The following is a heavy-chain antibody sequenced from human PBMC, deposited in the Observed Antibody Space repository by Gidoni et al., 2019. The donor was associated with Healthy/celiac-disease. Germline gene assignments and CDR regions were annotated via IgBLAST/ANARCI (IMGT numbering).Heavy chain of an antibody. V-gene: IGHV4-59*01. CDR1: GGSISSYY. Sequence: QVQLQESGPGLVTPSETLSLTCTVSGGSISSYYWSWIRQPPGKGLEWIGYIYYSGSTNYNPSLKSRVTISVDTSKNQFSLKLSSVTAADTAVYYCASSTTVTIFGYWGQGTLVTVSS. J-gene: IGHJ4*02. D-gene: IGHD4-4*01. CDR2: IYYSGST. CDR3: ASSTTVTIFGY.